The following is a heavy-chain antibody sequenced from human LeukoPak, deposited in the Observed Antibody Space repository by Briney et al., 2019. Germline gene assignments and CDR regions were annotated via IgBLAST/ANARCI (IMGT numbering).Heavy chain of an antibody. CDR3: ARGGYCSSTSCYFWFDP. J-gene: IGHJ5*02. V-gene: IGHV3-21*01. D-gene: IGHD2-2*01. CDR1: GFTFSSYS. Sequence: PGGSLRLSCAASGFTFSSYSMNWVRQAPGKGLEWVSSISSSSSYKYYADSVKGRFTISRDNAKNSLYLQMNSLRAEDTAVYYCARGGYCSSTSCYFWFDPWGQGTLVTVSS. CDR2: ISSSSSYK.